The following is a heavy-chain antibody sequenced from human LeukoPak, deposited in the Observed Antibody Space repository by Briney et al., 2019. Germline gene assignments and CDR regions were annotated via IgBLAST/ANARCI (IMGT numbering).Heavy chain of an antibody. D-gene: IGHD2-2*01. CDR3: ARGSNVFDF. Sequence: GGSLRLSCAASGFTFSSSGMHWVRQAPGKGLEWVTFIRYDGSVRTYADSVKGRFTISRDNAKNSLYLQMNSLRAEDTAVYYCARGSNVFDFWGQGTMVTVSS. CDR1: GFTFSSSG. CDR2: IRYDGSVR. J-gene: IGHJ3*01. V-gene: IGHV3-30*02.